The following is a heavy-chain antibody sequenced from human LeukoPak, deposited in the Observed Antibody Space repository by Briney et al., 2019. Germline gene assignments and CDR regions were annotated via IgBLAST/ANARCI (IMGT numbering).Heavy chain of an antibody. CDR2: IIPIFGTA. CDR3: ARGVGNPYYYDSSGYNYFDY. J-gene: IGHJ4*02. Sequence: GASVKVSCKASGGTFSSYAISWVRQAPGQGLEWMGGIIPIFGTANYAQKFQGRVTITADESTSTAYMELSSLRSEDTAVYYCARGVGNPYYYDSSGYNYFDYWGQGTLVTVSS. CDR1: GGTFSSYA. D-gene: IGHD3-22*01. V-gene: IGHV1-69*13.